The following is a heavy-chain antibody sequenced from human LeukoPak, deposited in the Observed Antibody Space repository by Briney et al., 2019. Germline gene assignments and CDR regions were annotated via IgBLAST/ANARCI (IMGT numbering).Heavy chain of an antibody. CDR1: GGSFSGYY. V-gene: IGHV4-34*01. J-gene: IGHJ3*02. D-gene: IGHD4-23*01. Sequence: SETLSLTCAVYGGSFSGYYWSWIRHPPGKGLEWIGEINHSGSTNSNPSLKSRVTISVDTSNNQFSLKLSSVTAADTAVYYCATLTGGDDAFDIWGQGTMVTVSS. CDR3: ATLTGGDDAFDI. CDR2: INHSGST.